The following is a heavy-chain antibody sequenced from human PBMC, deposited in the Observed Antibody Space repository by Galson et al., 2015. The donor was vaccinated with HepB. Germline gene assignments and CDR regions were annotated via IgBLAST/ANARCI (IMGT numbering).Heavy chain of an antibody. V-gene: IGHV3-15*01. J-gene: IGHJ4*02. D-gene: IGHD6-6*01. CDR3: TTHRGYSSSAGFDY. Sequence: SLRLSCAASGFIFSYAWMSWVRQAPGKGLEWVGHIKRKTDGGTTDYAAPVKGRFTISRDDSKNTLYLQMNTLKTEDTAVYYCTTHRGYSSSAGFDYWGRGTLVTVSS. CDR2: IKRKTDGGTT. CDR1: GFIFSYAW.